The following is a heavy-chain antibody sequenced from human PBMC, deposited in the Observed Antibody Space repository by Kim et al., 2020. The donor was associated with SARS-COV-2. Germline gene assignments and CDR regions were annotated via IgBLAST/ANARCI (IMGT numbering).Heavy chain of an antibody. CDR3: AREGLLATFDY. Sequence: PTYAQGFTGRFVFSLDTSVSTAYLQISSLKAEDTAVYYCAREGLLATFDYWGQGTLVTVSS. D-gene: IGHD5-12*01. CDR2: P. V-gene: IGHV7-4-1*02. J-gene: IGHJ4*02.